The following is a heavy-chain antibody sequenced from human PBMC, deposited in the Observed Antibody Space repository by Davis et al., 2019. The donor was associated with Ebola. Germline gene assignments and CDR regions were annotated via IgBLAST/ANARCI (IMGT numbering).Heavy chain of an antibody. J-gene: IGHJ6*02. CDR2: INPSGGST. CDR3: ARGGGVQGVISPYGMDV. D-gene: IGHD3-10*01. V-gene: IGHV1-46*01. CDR1: GYTFTSYY. Sequence: AASVKVSCKASGYTFTSYYMHWVRQAPGQGLEWMGIINPSGGSTSYAQKFQGRVTMTRDTSTSTVYMELSSLRPEDTAVYYCARGGGVQGVISPYGMDVWGQGTTVTVSS.